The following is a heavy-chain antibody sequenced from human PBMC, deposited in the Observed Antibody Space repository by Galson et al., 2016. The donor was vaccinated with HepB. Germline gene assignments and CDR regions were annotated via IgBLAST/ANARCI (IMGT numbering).Heavy chain of an antibody. CDR1: GFTFINFA. V-gene: IGHV3-23*01. D-gene: IGHD6-19*01. J-gene: IGHJ4*02. Sequence: SLRLSCAASGFTFINFAMSWVRRAPGKGLEWMSTVGDRNDGTYYADSVKGRFTILRDSTKNTPYLQMNSLRPEDTAVYYCAKDEGWDLQEYYFDYWGQGTLITVS. CDR2: VGDRNDGT. CDR3: AKDEGWDLQEYYFDY.